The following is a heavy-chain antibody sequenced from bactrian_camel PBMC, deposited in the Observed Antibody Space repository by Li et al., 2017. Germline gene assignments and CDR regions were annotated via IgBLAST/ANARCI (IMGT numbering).Heavy chain of an antibody. D-gene: IGHD1*01. V-gene: IGHV3S53*01. CDR1: VYTSGFWC. Sequence: HVQLVESGGGSVQAGGSRRLSCTSNVYTSGFWCMAWFRHGRGKQGEGVATIDSDGRPTYADSVKGRFTISKDNANNIVYLQMTSLKVEDTAMHYCAAEGLPRCIVAKWRRVFGYWGQGTQVTVS. CDR2: IDSDGRP. J-gene: IGHJ6*01. CDR3: AAEGLPRCIVAKWRRVFGY.